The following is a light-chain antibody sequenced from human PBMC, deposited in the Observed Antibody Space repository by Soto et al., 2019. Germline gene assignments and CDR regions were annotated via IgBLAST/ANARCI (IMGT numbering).Light chain of an antibody. Sequence: VMTQSPDSLDVSLVESATIKFKSIQSVLHSSNNENSLAWYQQKAGQRPKLLIYRASTRESGVPDRISGSGSGTDFTLTISSLQAEDVAVYYCQQYYTAIAFGQGTRLEIK. V-gene: IGKV4-1*01. CDR1: QSVLHSSNNENS. CDR3: QQYYTAIA. CDR2: RAS. J-gene: IGKJ5*01.